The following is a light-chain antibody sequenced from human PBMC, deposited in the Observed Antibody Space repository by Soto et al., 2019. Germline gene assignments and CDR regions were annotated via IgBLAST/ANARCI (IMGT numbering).Light chain of an antibody. CDR1: SSNIGNNN. J-gene: IGLJ2*01. V-gene: IGLV1-51*01. CDR3: ATWDSSLSAGVV. CDR2: DNN. Sequence: QSVLTQPPSVSAAPGQKVTISCSGSSSNIGNNNVSWYQQLPGTAPKLLIYDNNKRPSGIPDRFSGSKSGTSATLGITGLQTRDDADYYCATWDSSLSAGVVFGGGTKLTVL.